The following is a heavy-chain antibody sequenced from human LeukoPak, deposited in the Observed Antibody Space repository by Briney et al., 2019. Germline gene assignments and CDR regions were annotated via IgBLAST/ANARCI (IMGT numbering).Heavy chain of an antibody. Sequence: GGSLRLSCAASGFTFSSYSMNWVRQAPGKGLEWVGRIKSKADGGTTDYAAPVKDRFTISREDSKNTLYLQLNSLKTEDTAVYYCTTGGYKTTRFDYWGQGTLVTVSS. D-gene: IGHD3-22*01. CDR1: GFTFSSYS. J-gene: IGHJ4*02. CDR3: TTGGYKTTRFDY. CDR2: IKSKADGGTT. V-gene: IGHV3-15*07.